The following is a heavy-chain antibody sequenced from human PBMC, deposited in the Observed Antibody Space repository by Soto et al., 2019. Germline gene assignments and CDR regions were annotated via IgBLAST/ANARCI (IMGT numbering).Heavy chain of an antibody. J-gene: IGHJ4*02. D-gene: IGHD2-8*01. CDR2: LYGSGGGI. Sequence: EVQLLEYGGDLVQPGGSLRLSCVASGFTFKTYAMSWVRQAPGKGLEWVSGLYGSGGGISYADSVKGRFTISRDNSNSILYLYMHNLRVDDTAVYYCAKDRQPDGLWPFDHWGQGTRVTVSS. CDR1: GFTFKTYA. CDR3: AKDRQPDGLWPFDH. V-gene: IGHV3-23*01.